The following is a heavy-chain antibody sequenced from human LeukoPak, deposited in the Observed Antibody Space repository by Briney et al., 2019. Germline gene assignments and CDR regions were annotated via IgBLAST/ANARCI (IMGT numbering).Heavy chain of an antibody. CDR1: GFTFSSYG. CDR2: ISGSGAST. J-gene: IGHJ4*02. D-gene: IGHD1-26*01. CDR3: AKDVGKWESLHFFDY. V-gene: IGHV3-23*01. Sequence: GGSLRLSCAAPGFTFSSYGMHWVRQAPGKGLEWISGISGSGASTYYADSVTGRFTISRDNSRNTLYLQMNSLRGDDTAVYYCAKDVGKWESLHFFDYWGQGTLVTVSS.